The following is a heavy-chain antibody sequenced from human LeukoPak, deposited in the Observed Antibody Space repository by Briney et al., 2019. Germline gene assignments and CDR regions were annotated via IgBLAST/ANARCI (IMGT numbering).Heavy chain of an antibody. D-gene: IGHD3-16*01. CDR1: GFTFSSYG. CDR2: ISYDGSNK. CDR3: AKDRWGTNPGYFQH. Sequence: GGSLRLSCAASGFTFSSYGMHRVRQAPGKGLEWVAVISYDGSNKYYADSVKGRFTISRDNSKNTLYLQMNSLRAEDTAVYYCAKDRWGTNPGYFQHWGQGTLVTVSS. J-gene: IGHJ1*01. V-gene: IGHV3-30*18.